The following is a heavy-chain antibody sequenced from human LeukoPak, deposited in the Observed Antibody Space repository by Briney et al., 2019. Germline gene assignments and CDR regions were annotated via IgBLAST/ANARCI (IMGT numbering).Heavy chain of an antibody. Sequence: GGSLRLSCAASGFTFSSYAMSWVRQAPGKGLEWVSAISGSGGSTYYADSVKGRFTISRDNSKNTLYLQMNSLRAEDTAVYYCAKEVYYYDSSGYYYGGYYFDYWGQGTLVTVSS. D-gene: IGHD3-22*01. CDR3: AKEVYYYDSSGYYYGGYYFDY. V-gene: IGHV3-23*01. CDR2: ISGSGGST. CDR1: GFTFSSYA. J-gene: IGHJ4*02.